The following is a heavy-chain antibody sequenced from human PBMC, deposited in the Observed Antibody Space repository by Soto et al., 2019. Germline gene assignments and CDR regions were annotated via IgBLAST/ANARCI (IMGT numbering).Heavy chain of an antibody. CDR1: GFTFSGYA. J-gene: IGHJ4*02. CDR3: AEARYSNYAPYFDY. V-gene: IGHV3-23*01. CDR2: ISGSGGST. D-gene: IGHD4-4*01. Sequence: EVQLLESGGGWVQAGGSLRLSCAASGFTFSGYAMSWVRQAPGKGLEWVSTISGSGGSTYYADSVKGRFTISRDNSKNTLYVQMNTVRVEDTAVYYCAEARYSNYAPYFDYWGQGTLVTVSS.